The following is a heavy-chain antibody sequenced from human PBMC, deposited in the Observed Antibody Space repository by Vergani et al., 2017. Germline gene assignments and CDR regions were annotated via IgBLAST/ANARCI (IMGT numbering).Heavy chain of an antibody. CDR1: GFSFTTYA. CDR2: INTNGDYT. D-gene: IGHD1-1*01. J-gene: IGHJ5*01. CDR3: AKGGWNYWFDS. Sequence: EVQLLQSEGAVVQPGGFLRLSCAASGFSFTTYAMSWVRQAPGKGLEWVSTINTNGDYTRYGDSVKGRFTISRDNSKSKLYLQMNSLRAEDTAIYYCAKGGWNYWFDSWGQGTLVIVS. V-gene: IGHV3-23*01.